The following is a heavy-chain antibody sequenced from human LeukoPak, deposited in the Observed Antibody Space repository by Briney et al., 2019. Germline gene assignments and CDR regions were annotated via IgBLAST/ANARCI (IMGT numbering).Heavy chain of an antibody. CDR1: GYTFTGYY. D-gene: IGHD3-22*01. CDR2: INPNSGGT. Sequence: ASVKVSCKAFGYTFTGYYMHWVRQAPGQGLEWMGRINPNSGGTNYAQKFQGRVTMTRDTSISTAYMELSRLRSDDTAVYYCARDYGSYYDSSGYYVYGLGYWGQGTLVTVSS. CDR3: ARDYGSYYDSSGYYVYGLGY. V-gene: IGHV1-2*06. J-gene: IGHJ4*02.